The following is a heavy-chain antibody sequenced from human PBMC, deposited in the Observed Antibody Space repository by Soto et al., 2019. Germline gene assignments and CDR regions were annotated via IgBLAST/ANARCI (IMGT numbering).Heavy chain of an antibody. CDR1: GYTFTSYA. V-gene: IGHV1-3*01. CDR3: ARSIVVVTAADY. J-gene: IGHJ4*02. CDR2: INAGNGNT. D-gene: IGHD2-21*02. Sequence: QVQLVQSGAEVKKPGASGKASCKASGYTFTSYAMHWVRQAPGQRLEWMGWINAGNGNTKYSQKFKGRVTITRDTSASTAYMELSSLRSEDTAVYYCARSIVVVTAADYWGQGTLVTVSS.